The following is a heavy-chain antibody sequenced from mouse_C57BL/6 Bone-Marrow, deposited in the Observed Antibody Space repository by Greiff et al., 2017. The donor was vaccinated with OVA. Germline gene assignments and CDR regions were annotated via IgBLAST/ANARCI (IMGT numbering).Heavy chain of an antibody. J-gene: IGHJ4*01. V-gene: IGHV14-2*01. CDR1: GFNFTDYY. Sequence: VQLQQSGAELVKPGASVKLSCTASGFNFTDYYMHWVKQRPEQGLEWIGSIDPEDGETKYAQKFKGKATITADTSSNTAYLQLSSLTSEDTAVYYCASDGYFYAMDYWGQGTAVTVSS. D-gene: IGHD2-3*01. CDR2: IDPEDGET. CDR3: ASDGYFYAMDY.